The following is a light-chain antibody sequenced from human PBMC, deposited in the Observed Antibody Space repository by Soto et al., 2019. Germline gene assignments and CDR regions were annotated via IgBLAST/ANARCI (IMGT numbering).Light chain of an antibody. J-gene: IGKJ5*01. Sequence: EIVLTQSPGTLSLSPVERATLSCMASQSVSSSYVAWYQQKPGQAPRLLIYGASSRATGIPDRFSGSGSGTDFTLTISRLEPEDFAVYFCQKYSGPATTSGQVRRLEI. CDR3: QKYSGPATT. CDR1: QSVSSSY. V-gene: IGKV3-20*01. CDR2: GAS.